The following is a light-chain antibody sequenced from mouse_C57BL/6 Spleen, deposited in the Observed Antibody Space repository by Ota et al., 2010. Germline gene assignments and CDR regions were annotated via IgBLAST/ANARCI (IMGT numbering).Light chain of an antibody. CDR1: QSLLNSKQSKGTT. CDR3: QQYYSYPLT. Sequence: IVMTQSPSSLSVSAGEKVTMSCKSSQSLLNSKQSKGTTWPGTSRNQGQSPKLLIYWASTRESGVPDRFTGSGSGTDFTLTISSLKSEDLAVYYCQQYYSYPLTFGAGTKLELK. V-gene: IGKV8-30*01. J-gene: IGKJ5*01. CDR2: WAS.